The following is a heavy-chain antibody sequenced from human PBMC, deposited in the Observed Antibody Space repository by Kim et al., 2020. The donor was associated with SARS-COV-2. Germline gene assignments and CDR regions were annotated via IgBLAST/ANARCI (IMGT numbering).Heavy chain of an antibody. CDR3: ARALTTVTTEFDY. Sequence: IPSLKSRVTRSVERSKSQFSRKLSSVTAADTAVYYCARALTTVTTEFDYWGQGTLVTVSS. V-gene: IGHV4-30-2*01. J-gene: IGHJ4*02. D-gene: IGHD4-17*01.